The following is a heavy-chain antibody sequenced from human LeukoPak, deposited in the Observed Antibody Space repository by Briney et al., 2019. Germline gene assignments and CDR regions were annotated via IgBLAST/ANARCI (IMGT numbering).Heavy chain of an antibody. V-gene: IGHV1-69*05. D-gene: IGHD2-2*01. Sequence: VASVKVSCKASGGTFSSYAISWVRQAPGQGLEWMGGIIPIFGTANYAQKFQGRVTITTDESTSTAYMELSSLRSEDTAVYYCAREGCSSTSCYLNWFDPWGQGTLVTVSS. CDR1: GGTFSSYA. CDR3: AREGCSSTSCYLNWFDP. J-gene: IGHJ5*02. CDR2: IIPIFGTA.